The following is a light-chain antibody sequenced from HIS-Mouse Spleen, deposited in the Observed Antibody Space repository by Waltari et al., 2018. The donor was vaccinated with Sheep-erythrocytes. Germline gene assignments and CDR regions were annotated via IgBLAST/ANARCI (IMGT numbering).Light chain of an antibody. CDR2: EGS. V-gene: IGLV2-23*01. Sequence: QSALTQPASVSGSPGQSLTISCTGTSRDVGSSNLVPWYQQHPGKAPKLMIYEGSKRPSGVSNRFSGSKSGNTASLTISGLQAEDEADYYCCSYAGSSTPWVFGGGTKLTVL. CDR1: SRDVGSSNL. J-gene: IGLJ3*02. CDR3: CSYAGSSTPWV.